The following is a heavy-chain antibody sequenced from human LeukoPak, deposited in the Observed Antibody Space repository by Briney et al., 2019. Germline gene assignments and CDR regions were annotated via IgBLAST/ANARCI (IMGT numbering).Heavy chain of an antibody. CDR2: IYYSGST. J-gene: IGHJ4*02. CDR3: ARQGYYDSSPYYFDY. CDR1: GGSISSSSYY. Sequence: SETLSLTCTVSGGSISSSSYYWGWIRQPPGKGLEWIGSIYYSGSTYYNPSPKSRVTISVDTSKNQFSLKLSSVTAADTAVYYCARQGYYDSSPYYFDYWGQGTLVTVSS. V-gene: IGHV4-39*01. D-gene: IGHD3-22*01.